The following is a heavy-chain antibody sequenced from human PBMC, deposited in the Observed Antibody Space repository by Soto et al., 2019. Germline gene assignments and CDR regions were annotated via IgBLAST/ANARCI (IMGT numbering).Heavy chain of an antibody. Sequence: SVKVSVKTSYYTFVSYGINWVRQAPVQGLEWMGWISPGIGNIIYAQKFQGRVTLTTDTSTSTVFMDLRSLRFDDTAVYYCARDLMYIISPDSWFDPWGQGTLVTVSS. CDR2: ISPGIGNI. CDR1: YYTFVSYG. V-gene: IGHV1-18*01. CDR3: ARDLMYIISPDSWFDP. J-gene: IGHJ5*02. D-gene: IGHD2-8*01.